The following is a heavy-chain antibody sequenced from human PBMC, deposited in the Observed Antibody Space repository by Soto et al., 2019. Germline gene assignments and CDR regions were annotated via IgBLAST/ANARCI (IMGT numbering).Heavy chain of an antibody. V-gene: IGHV3-11*01. CDR3: ARDPSPSYSGYDYPSDY. Sequence: GGSLRLSCAASGFTFSYYYMSWIRQSPGKGLEWVSYISSSGSTIYYADSVKGRFTISRDNAKNSLYLQMNSLRAEDTAVYYCARDPSPSYSGYDYPSDYWGQGTLVTVSS. CDR1: GFTFSYYY. D-gene: IGHD5-12*01. J-gene: IGHJ4*02. CDR2: ISSSGSTI.